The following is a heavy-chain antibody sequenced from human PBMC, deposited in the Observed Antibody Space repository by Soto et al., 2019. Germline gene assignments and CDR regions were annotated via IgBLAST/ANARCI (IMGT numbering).Heavy chain of an antibody. Sequence: ASVKVSCKASGYTFTSYYMHWVRQAPGQGLEWMGIINPSGGSTSYAQKFQGRVTMTGDTSTSTVYMELSSLRSEDTAVYYCAREGPVFGVVYYGMDVWGQGTTVTVSS. CDR1: GYTFTSYY. J-gene: IGHJ6*02. CDR2: INPSGGST. V-gene: IGHV1-46*01. CDR3: AREGPVFGVVYYGMDV. D-gene: IGHD3-3*01.